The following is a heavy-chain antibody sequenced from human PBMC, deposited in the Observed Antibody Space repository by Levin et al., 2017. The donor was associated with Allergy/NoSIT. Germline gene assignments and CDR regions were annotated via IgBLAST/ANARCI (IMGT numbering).Heavy chain of an antibody. Sequence: SQTLSLTCAPSSGSFNGSYWTWIRQPPGKELEWIGEINHSGVANYNPSLGSRVTFSVDTSKSQFSLSLTSVTAADTAVYYCARHVGYTHCSGGSCSRRGRGLDSWGQGTMVIVSS. J-gene: IGHJ3*02. CDR3: ARHVGYTHCSGGSCSRRGRGLDS. V-gene: IGHV4-34*01. CDR2: INHSGVA. CDR1: SGSFNGSY. D-gene: IGHD2-15*01.